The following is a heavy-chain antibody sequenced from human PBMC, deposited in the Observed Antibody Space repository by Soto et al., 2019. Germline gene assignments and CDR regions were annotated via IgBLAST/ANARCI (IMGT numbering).Heavy chain of an antibody. CDR2: IYYSGST. J-gene: IGHJ4*02. Sequence: PSETLSLTCTVSGGSISSSSYYWGWIRQPPGKGLKWIGSIYYSGSTYYNPSLKSRVTISVDTSKNQFSLKLSSVTAADTAVYYCAGLGCSGGSCYYFDYWGQGTLVTAPQ. CDR1: GGSISSSSYY. CDR3: AGLGCSGGSCYYFDY. V-gene: IGHV4-39*01. D-gene: IGHD2-15*01.